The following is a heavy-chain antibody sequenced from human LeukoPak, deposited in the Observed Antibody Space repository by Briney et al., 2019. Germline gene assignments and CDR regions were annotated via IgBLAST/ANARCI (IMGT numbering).Heavy chain of an antibody. CDR2: ITSDGGST. V-gene: IGHV3-23*01. J-gene: IGHJ4*02. Sequence: GGSLRLSCAASGFTFNTYAMSWVRQTPVKGLEWVSSITSDGGSTYYADSVKGRFTISRDNSKNMLSLQMNGLKAEDTAIYYCAKSIKTFEFGGQGILVTVSS. CDR3: AKSIKTFEF. CDR1: GFTFNTYA.